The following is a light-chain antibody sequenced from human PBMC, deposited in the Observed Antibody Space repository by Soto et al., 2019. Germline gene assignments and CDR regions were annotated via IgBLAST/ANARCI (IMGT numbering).Light chain of an antibody. J-gene: IGLJ1*01. CDR1: SNDVGTYDY. CDR3: CSYAGTSSYV. CDR2: DVS. Sequence: QSLLTQPRSVSGSPGQSVTISCTGTSNDVGTYDYVSWYQQHPGRAPKLMIYDVSKRPSGVPDRFSGSKSGNTASLTISGLQAEDEADYYCCSYAGTSSYVFGTGTKVTVL. V-gene: IGLV2-11*01.